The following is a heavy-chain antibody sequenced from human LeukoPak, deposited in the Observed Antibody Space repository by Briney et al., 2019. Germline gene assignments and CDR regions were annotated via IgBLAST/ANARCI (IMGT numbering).Heavy chain of an antibody. Sequence: PGGSLRLSCAASGFTFSSYAMHWVRQAPGKGLEWVAVISYDGSNKYYADSVKGRFTISRDNSKNTLYLQMNSLRAEDTAVYYCARGLAVRMREYYFDYWGQGTLVTVSS. CDR1: GFTFSSYA. J-gene: IGHJ4*02. V-gene: IGHV3-30*01. CDR3: ARGLAVRMREYYFDY. CDR2: ISYDGSNK. D-gene: IGHD2-8*01.